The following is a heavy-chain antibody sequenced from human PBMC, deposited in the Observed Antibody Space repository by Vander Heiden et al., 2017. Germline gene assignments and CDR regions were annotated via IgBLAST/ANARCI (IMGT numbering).Heavy chain of an antibody. V-gene: IGHV4-39*01. Sequence: QLQLQESGPGLVKPSETLSLTCTVSGGSISSSSYYWGWIRQPPGKGLEWIGSIYYSGSTYHNPSLKSRVTISVDTSKNQFSLKLSSVTAADTAVYYCASIPFYGDYSYYYGMDVWGQGTTVTVSS. J-gene: IGHJ6*02. D-gene: IGHD4-17*01. CDR3: ASIPFYGDYSYYYGMDV. CDR1: GGSISSSSYY. CDR2: IYYSGST.